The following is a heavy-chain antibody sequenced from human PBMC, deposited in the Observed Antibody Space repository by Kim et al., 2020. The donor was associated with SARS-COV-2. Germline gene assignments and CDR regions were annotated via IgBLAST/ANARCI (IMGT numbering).Heavy chain of an antibody. J-gene: IGHJ3*01. Sequence: YYIPARKSRVSLSVDTSKNQFTLKLSSVTAADTAKYYCARAAPVRRYFEAWGQGTMVTVSS. CDR3: ARAAPVRRYFEA. V-gene: IGHV4-30-2*04. D-gene: IGHD3-9*01.